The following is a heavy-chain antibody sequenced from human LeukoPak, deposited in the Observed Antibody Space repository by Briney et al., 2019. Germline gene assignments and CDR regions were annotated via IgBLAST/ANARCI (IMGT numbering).Heavy chain of an antibody. CDR3: ARDLNTAMVTGYYYYGMDV. J-gene: IGHJ6*02. CDR2: IIPIFGTA. V-gene: IGHV1-69*13. Sequence: GASVKVSCKASGGTFSSYAISWVRQAPGQGLEWMGGIIPIFGTANYAQKFQGRVTITADESTSTAYMELSSLRSEDTAVYYCARDLNTAMVTGYYYYGMDVWGQGTTVTVSS. D-gene: IGHD5-18*01. CDR1: GGTFSSYA.